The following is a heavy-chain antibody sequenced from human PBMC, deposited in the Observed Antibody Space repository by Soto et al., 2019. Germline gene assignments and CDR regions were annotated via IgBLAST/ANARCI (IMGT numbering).Heavy chain of an antibody. CDR2: IIPIFGTA. J-gene: IGHJ4*02. D-gene: IGHD6-6*01. CDR1: GGTFSSYA. CDR3: ARGYSSSSDFDY. Sequence: SVKVSCKASGGTFSSYAISWVRQAPGQGLEWMGGIIPIFGTANYAQKFQGWVTMTRDTSISTAYMELSRLRSDDTAVYYCARGYSSSSDFDYWGQGTLVTVSS. V-gene: IGHV1-69*05.